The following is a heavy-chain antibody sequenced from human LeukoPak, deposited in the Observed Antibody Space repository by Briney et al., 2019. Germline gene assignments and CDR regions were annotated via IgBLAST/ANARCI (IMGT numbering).Heavy chain of an antibody. CDR2: ISYDGSNK. V-gene: IGHV3-30-3*01. J-gene: IGHJ4*02. CDR1: GFTFSSYA. D-gene: IGHD3-10*01. CDR3: ARVWFGELSTLDY. Sequence: PGGSLRLSCAASGFTFSSYAMHWVRQAPGKGLEWVAVISYDGSNKYYADSVKGRFTISRDNSKNTLYLQMNSLRAEDTAVYYCARVWFGELSTLDYWGQGTLVTVSS.